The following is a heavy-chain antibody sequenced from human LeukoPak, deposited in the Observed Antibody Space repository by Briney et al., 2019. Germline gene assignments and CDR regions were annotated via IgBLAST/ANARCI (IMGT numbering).Heavy chain of an antibody. D-gene: IGHD3-9*01. Sequence: GGSLRLSCAASGFTFSSYAMSWVRRAPGKGLEWVSSISSSSSHIYYADSVKGRFTISRDNSKNTLYLQMNSLRAEDTAVYYCAKNTRLRYFDWLYDFDYWGQGTLVTVSS. V-gene: IGHV3-23*01. J-gene: IGHJ4*02. CDR1: GFTFSSYA. CDR3: AKNTRLRYFDWLYDFDY. CDR2: ISSSSSHI.